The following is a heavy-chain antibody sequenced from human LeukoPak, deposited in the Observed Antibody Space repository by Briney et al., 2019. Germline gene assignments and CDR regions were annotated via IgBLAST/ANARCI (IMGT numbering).Heavy chain of an antibody. D-gene: IGHD3-22*01. CDR3: ARDRYYDSSGDAFDI. Sequence: PSETLSLTCTVSGGSISSYYWSWIRQPPGKGLEWIGYIYYSGSTNYNPSLKSRVTISVDTSKNQFPLKLSSVTAADTAVYCCARDRYYDSSGDAFDIWGQGTMVTVSS. CDR2: IYYSGST. J-gene: IGHJ3*02. V-gene: IGHV4-59*01. CDR1: GGSISSYY.